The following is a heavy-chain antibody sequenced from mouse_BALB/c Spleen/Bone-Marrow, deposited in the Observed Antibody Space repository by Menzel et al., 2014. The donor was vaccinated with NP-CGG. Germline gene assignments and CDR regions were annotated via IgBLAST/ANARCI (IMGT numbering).Heavy chain of an antibody. CDR2: ISSKSTNYTT. V-gene: IGHV10-1*01. Sequence: EVQRVESGGGLVRPKGSLKLSCAASGFTFNIYAMNWVRQAPRKGLEWVARISSKSTNYTTCYADSVKDRFTISSDDSQSMLYLQMNSLKTEDTAIYYCVRQDYDYPMDYWGQGTSVTVSS. D-gene: IGHD2-4*01. CDR1: GFTFNIYA. CDR3: VRQDYDYPMDY. J-gene: IGHJ4*01.